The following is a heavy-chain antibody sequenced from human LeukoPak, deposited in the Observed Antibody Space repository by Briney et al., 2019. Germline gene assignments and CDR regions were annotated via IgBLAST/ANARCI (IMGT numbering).Heavy chain of an antibody. V-gene: IGHV4-59*08. CDR3: VSDRSDGGYAESNGYLTFDL. CDR1: GGSISSYY. Sequence: SETLSLTCTVSGGSISSYYWSWIRQPPGKGLEWIGYIYYSGSTNYNPSLKSRVIISVDTSKNQFSLKLSSVTAADTAVYYCVSDRSDGGYAESNGYLTFDLWGRGTLVTVSS. J-gene: IGHJ2*01. CDR2: IYYSGST. D-gene: IGHD5-24*01.